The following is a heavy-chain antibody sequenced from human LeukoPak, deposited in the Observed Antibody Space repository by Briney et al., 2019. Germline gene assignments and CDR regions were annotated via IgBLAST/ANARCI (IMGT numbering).Heavy chain of an antibody. J-gene: IGHJ4*02. V-gene: IGHV3-48*03. Sequence: PGRSLRLSCAVSGFTFSSYEMIWVRQAPGKGLEWVSYISGSGNTTYYTDSVKGRFTISRDNAKNSLSLQMNSLRAEDTAVYYCARGRTAAGHFIDYWGQGTLVTVSS. CDR1: GFTFSSYE. D-gene: IGHD6-13*01. CDR3: ARGRTAAGHFIDY. CDR2: ISGSGNTT.